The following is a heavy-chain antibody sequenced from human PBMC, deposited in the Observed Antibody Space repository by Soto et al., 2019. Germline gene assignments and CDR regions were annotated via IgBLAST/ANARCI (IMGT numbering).Heavy chain of an antibody. CDR3: ARELAEPRESWFYP. V-gene: IGHV3-23*01. CDR2: INGGGGST. D-gene: IGHD1-26*01. J-gene: IGHJ5*02. CDR1: GFTFSSYA. Sequence: EVQLLESGGGLVQPGGSLRLSCAASGFTFSSYAMSWVRQAPGKGLEWVSSINGGGGSTDYADSAKGRFTISRDSSTNTVYLQMNSLRAEDTAVYYCARELAEPRESWFYPWGQGSLVTVSS.